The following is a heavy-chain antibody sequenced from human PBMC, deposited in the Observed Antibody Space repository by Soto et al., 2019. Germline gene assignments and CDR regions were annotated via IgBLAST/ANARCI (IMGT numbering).Heavy chain of an antibody. CDR2: VSTSGGNT. CDR1: GFTFSNYA. CDR3: AGLNMIRGVNEDY. D-gene: IGHD3-10*01. V-gene: IGHV3-23*01. J-gene: IGHJ4*02. Sequence: EVPLLESGGGLVQPGGSLRLSCATSGFTFSNYAMSWVRQAPGKGLEWVSAVSTSGGNTYYADSVKGRFTISRDNSKNTLYLQMNSLRVEDTAVYYCAGLNMIRGVNEDYWGQGTLVTVSS.